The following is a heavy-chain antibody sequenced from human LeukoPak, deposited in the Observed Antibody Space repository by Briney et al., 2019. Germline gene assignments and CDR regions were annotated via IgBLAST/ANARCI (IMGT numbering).Heavy chain of an antibody. V-gene: IGHV4-59*08. CDR2: IYYSGIT. CDR1: GDSVSSYY. J-gene: IGHJ5*02. Sequence: SETLSLTCTVSGDSVSSYYWGWIRQPPGKGMEWIAYIYYSGITNYNPSLKRRVTISLDTPKNQISLKLSSVTAADTAVYYCARLQVYCGGDSYPRWLDPWGQGTLVTVSS. D-gene: IGHD2-21*02. CDR3: ARLQVYCGGDSYPRWLDP.